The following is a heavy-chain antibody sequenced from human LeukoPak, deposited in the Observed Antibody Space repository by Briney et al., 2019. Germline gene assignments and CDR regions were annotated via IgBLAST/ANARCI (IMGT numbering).Heavy chain of an antibody. Sequence: GGSLRLSCAASGFAFSSYAMSWVRQAPGKGLEWVSAISGSGGTTYYADSVKGRFTISRDNSKNTLYLQMDSLRAEDTAIYYCAKGLGGGYCSSTSCYPLDYWGQGTLVTVSS. J-gene: IGHJ4*02. D-gene: IGHD2-2*01. V-gene: IGHV3-23*01. CDR1: GFAFSSYA. CDR3: AKGLGGGYCSSTSCYPLDY. CDR2: ISGSGGTT.